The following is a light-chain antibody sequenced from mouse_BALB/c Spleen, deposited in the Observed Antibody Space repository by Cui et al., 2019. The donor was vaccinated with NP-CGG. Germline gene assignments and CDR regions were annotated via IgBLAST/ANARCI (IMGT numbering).Light chain of an antibody. V-gene: IGLV1*01. CDR3: TLWYSNHWV. J-gene: IGLJ1*01. Sequence: QPVVTQESALTTSPGETVTLTSRSSTGAVTTSNYANWVQEKSDHLFTGLIGGTNNRAPGVPARFSGSLIGDKAALTITGAQTEDEAIYFCTLWYSNHWVFGGGTKLTVL. CDR2: GTN. CDR1: TGAVTTSNY.